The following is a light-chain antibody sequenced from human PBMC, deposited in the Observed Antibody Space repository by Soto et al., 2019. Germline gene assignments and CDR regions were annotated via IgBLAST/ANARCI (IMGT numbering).Light chain of an antibody. CDR3: CSYAGSHVA. J-gene: IGLJ2*01. CDR2: DVS. V-gene: IGLV2-11*01. Sequence: QSALTQPRSVSGSPGQSVTISCTGTSSDVGGYNYVSWYQQHPGKAPKVMIYDVSKRPSGVPDRFSGSKSGNTASPTISGLQAEDEADYYCCSYAGSHVAFGGGTSSPS. CDR1: SSDVGGYNY.